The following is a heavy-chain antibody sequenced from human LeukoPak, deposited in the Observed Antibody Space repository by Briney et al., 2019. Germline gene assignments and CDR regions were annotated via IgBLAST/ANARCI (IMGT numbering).Heavy chain of an antibody. CDR3: ARLTMVLAFDI. Sequence: SGGSLRLSCAASGVTVSSNYMSWVRQAPGKGLEWVSVIYSGGTTYYADSVKGRFTISRDSSKNTLYLQMNSLRVEDTAVYYCARLTMVLAFDIWGQGTMVTVSS. D-gene: IGHD4/OR15-4a*01. J-gene: IGHJ3*02. V-gene: IGHV3-53*01. CDR1: GVTVSSNY. CDR2: IYSGGTT.